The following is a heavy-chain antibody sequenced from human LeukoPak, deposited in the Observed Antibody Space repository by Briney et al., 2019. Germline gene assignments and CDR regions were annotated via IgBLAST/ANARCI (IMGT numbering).Heavy chain of an antibody. D-gene: IGHD3-10*01. CDR2: ISSSSSYI. CDR3: AREGYYGSGLYYYYYMDV. J-gene: IGHJ6*03. Sequence: GGSLRLSCAASGFTFSSYSMNWVRQAPGKGLEWVSSISSSSSYIYYADSVKGRFTISRDNAKNSLYLQMNSLRAEDTAVYYCAREGYYGSGLYYYYYMDVWGKGTTVTVSS. V-gene: IGHV3-21*01. CDR1: GFTFSSYS.